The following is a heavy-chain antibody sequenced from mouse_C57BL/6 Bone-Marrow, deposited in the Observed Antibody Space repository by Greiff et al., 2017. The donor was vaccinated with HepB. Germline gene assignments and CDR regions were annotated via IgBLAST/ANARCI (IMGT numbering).Heavy chain of an antibody. CDR2: ISSGGDYI. V-gene: IGHV5-9-1*02. Sequence: EVKLMESGEGLVKPGGSLKLSCAASGFTFSSYAMSWVRQTPEKRLEWVAYISSGGDYIYYADTVKGRFTISRDNARNTLYLQMSSLKSEDTAMYYCTREGGYGYDPYYYAMDYWGQGTSVTVSS. J-gene: IGHJ4*01. CDR1: GFTFSSYA. D-gene: IGHD2-2*01. CDR3: TREGGYGYDPYYYAMDY.